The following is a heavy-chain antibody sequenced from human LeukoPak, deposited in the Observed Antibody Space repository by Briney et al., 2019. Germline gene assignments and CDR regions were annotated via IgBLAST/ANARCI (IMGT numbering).Heavy chain of an antibody. V-gene: IGHV7-4-1*02. CDR1: GYSFTNYS. CDR2: INTIIGNP. CDR3: ARRSGGATAGAAYYYAMDV. D-gene: IGHD6-13*01. J-gene: IGHJ6*02. Sequence: GASVKVSCKAAGYSFTNYSMNWVRQAPGQGLEWMGRINTIIGNPTYAQGFTGRFVFSLDASVSTAYLQISSLKAEDTAVYYCARRSGGATAGAAYYYAMDVWGQGTTVTVSS.